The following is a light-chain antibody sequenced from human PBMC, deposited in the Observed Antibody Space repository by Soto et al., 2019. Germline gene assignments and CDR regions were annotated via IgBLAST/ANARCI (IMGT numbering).Light chain of an antibody. CDR3: HQYNNWPET. J-gene: IGKJ1*01. Sequence: EIVMTQSPAALSVSPGQGASLSCRASQSVGSNLAWYQHKPGQAPRLLFYGASTRATGIPARFSGSGSGTEFTLTISGLQSEDFAIYYCHQYNNWPETFGQGTKVEIK. CDR1: QSVGSN. V-gene: IGKV3-15*01. CDR2: GAS.